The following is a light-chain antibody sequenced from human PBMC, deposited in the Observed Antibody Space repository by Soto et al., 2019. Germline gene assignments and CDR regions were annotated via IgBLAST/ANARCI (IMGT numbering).Light chain of an antibody. CDR1: SSNIGRNT. J-gene: IGLJ3*02. CDR3: AALDDSLNAWG. Sequence: QSVLTQAPSPSGTPGQRVTLSCSGSSSNIGRNTVKWYRQLPGTVAKLLIVSIDQRPSGVPALFSASQSGTSASLATSGLQSEDEADYICAALDDSLNAWGFCGGTQLSVL. V-gene: IGLV1-44*01. CDR2: SID.